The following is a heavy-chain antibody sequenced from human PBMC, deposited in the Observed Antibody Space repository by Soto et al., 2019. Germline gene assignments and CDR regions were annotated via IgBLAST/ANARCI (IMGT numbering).Heavy chain of an antibody. CDR3: ARTPETGGYYHYFDY. J-gene: IGHJ4*02. V-gene: IGHV3-30-3*01. CDR1: GFTFNYYA. D-gene: IGHD3-22*01. Sequence: GGSLRLSCAASGFTFNYYAMHWVRQAPGKGLEWVALISYAGSNKYYADSVKGRFTISRDNSENTLFLQMNSLGVEDTAVYYCARTPETGGYYHYFDYWGRGTLVT. CDR2: ISYAGSNK.